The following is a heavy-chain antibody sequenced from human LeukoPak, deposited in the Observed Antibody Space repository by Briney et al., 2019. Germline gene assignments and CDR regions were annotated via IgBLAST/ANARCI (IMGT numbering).Heavy chain of an antibody. CDR3: AKDLDCSGGTCHKAFDC. V-gene: IGHV3-30*02. J-gene: IGHJ4*02. D-gene: IGHD2-15*01. CDR2: IRYDGSDK. CDR1: GFTLSTYG. Sequence: PGGSLRLSCVASGFTLSTYGMHWVRQAPGKGLEWVAFIRYDGSDKFYGDSVKGRFTTSRDNSKNTLYRQMSRLRVEDTAVYYCAKDLDCSGGTCHKAFDCWGQGTLVTVSS.